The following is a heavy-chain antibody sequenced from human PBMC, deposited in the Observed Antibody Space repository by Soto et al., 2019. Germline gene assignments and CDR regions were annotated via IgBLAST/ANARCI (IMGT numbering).Heavy chain of an antibody. Sequence: QVQLVQSGAEVKKPGASVKVSCKASGYSITGYYMHWVRQAPGQGLEWMGWINPNNGGINYAQKFQGRVTMTRDTSITTAYMELKRLRSDDTAMYYCAREAGRRGLDAQQLVLGYWGQGTPVIVSS. J-gene: IGHJ4*02. D-gene: IGHD6-13*01. CDR1: GYSITGYY. V-gene: IGHV1-2*02. CDR2: INPNNGGI. CDR3: AREAGRRGLDAQQLVLGY.